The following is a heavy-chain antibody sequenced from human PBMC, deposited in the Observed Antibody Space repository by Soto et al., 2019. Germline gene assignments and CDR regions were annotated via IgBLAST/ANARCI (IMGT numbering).Heavy chain of an antibody. Sequence: PGESLKISCKGSGYSFTSYWIGWVRQMPGKGLEWMGIIYPGDSDTRYSPSFQGQVTISADKSISTAYLQWSSLKASDTAMYYCARLPPRIAVAGTVLGFDYWGQGTLVTVSS. V-gene: IGHV5-51*01. CDR3: ARLPPRIAVAGTVLGFDY. CDR1: GYSFTSYW. D-gene: IGHD6-19*01. CDR2: IYPGDSDT. J-gene: IGHJ4*02.